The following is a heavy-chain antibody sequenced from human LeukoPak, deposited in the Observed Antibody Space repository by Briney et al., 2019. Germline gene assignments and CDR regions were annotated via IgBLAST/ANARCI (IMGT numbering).Heavy chain of an antibody. CDR1: GFTFSSYG. CDR2: IWYDGSNK. J-gene: IGHJ4*02. V-gene: IGHV3-33*06. Sequence: GRSLGLSCAASGFTFSSYGMHWVCQAPGKGLEWVAVIWYDGSNKYYADSVKGRFTISRDNSKNTLYLQMNSLRAEDTAVYYCAKEGTAMARGGVDYWGQGTLVTVSS. CDR3: AKEGTAMARGGVDY. D-gene: IGHD5-18*01.